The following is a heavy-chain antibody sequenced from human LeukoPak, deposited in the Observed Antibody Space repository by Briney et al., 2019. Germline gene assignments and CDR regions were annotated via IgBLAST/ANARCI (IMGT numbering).Heavy chain of an antibody. Sequence: PGGSLRLSCAASGFTFSSYWMSWVRQAPGKGLEWVGNIKEDGGEKYYVDSVKGRFIISRDNAKNSLYLQMNSLRAEDTAVYYCARSIEVRAYSHGYLRYWGQGTLVTVSS. V-gene: IGHV3-7*01. D-gene: IGHD5-18*01. CDR2: IKEDGGEK. J-gene: IGHJ4*02. CDR3: ARSIEVRAYSHGYLRY. CDR1: GFTFSSYW.